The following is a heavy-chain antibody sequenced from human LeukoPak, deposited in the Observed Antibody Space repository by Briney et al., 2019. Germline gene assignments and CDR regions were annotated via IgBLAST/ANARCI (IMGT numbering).Heavy chain of an antibody. V-gene: IGHV6-1*01. Sequence: SQTLSLTCGISGDSVSSNSAAWNWIRQSPSRGLEWLGRTCYRSEWYNDYAVSVQSRITINPDTSKNQFSLQLNSVTPEDTAVYYCARDSSSGLYYFDYWGQGTLVTVSS. CDR1: GDSVSSNSAA. CDR3: ARDSSSGLYYFDY. J-gene: IGHJ4*02. D-gene: IGHD6-19*01. CDR2: TCYRSEWYN.